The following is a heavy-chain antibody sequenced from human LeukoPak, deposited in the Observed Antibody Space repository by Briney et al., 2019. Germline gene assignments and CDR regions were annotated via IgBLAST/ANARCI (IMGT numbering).Heavy chain of an antibody. Sequence: SETLSLTCTVSGYSISSGYYWGWIRQPPGKGLEWIGSIYHSGSTNYNPSLKSRVTISVDTSKNQFSLKLSSVTAADTAVYYCARGRVVPAALPRDYYYYYMDVWGKGTTVTVSS. CDR1: GYSISSGYY. V-gene: IGHV4-38-2*02. D-gene: IGHD2-2*01. CDR3: ARGRVVPAALPRDYYYYYMDV. J-gene: IGHJ6*03. CDR2: IYHSGST.